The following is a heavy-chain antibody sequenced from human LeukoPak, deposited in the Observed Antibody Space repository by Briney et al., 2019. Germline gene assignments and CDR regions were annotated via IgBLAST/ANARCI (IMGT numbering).Heavy chain of an antibody. CDR1: GGSISSGSYY. J-gene: IGHJ4*02. V-gene: IGHV4-61*09. D-gene: IGHD3-10*01. Sequence: SETLSLTCTVSGGSISSGSYYWSWIRQPAGKGLEWIGHIYTSGTTNYNPSLKSRVTMSIDTSKNQFSLKLSSITAADTAVYYCARDAKYYYGSRTYFFFEYWGQGTLLTVSS. CDR3: ARDAKYYYGSRTYFFFEY. CDR2: IYTSGTT.